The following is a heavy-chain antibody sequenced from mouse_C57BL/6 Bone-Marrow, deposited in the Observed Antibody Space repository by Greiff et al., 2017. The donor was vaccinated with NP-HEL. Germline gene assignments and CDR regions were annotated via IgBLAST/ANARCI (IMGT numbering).Heavy chain of an antibody. CDR2: ISDGGSYT. V-gene: IGHV5-4*03. J-gene: IGHJ2*02. CDR3: AIYYGSRGYIDY. CDR1: GFTFSSYA. D-gene: IGHD1-1*01. Sequence: EVMLVESGGGLVKPGGSLKLSCAASGFTFSSYAMSWVRQTPEKRLEWVATISDGGSYTYYPDNVKGRFTISRDNAKNNLYLQMSHLKSEDTAMYYCAIYYGSRGYIDYWGQGTSLTVSS.